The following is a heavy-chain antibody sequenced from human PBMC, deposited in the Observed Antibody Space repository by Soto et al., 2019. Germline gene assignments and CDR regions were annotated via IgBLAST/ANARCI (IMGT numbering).Heavy chain of an antibody. Sequence: GESLKISCAASGFTFSHAWMSWVRQAPGKGLEWVGRIKSKTDGETKDYGAPVRGRFTISRDDSKGTLYLQMNSLRIEDTAVYYCCVVKRRDQYSTSGYWFDPWGPGTLVTVSS. V-gene: IGHV3-15*01. D-gene: IGHD2-15*01. CDR3: CVVKRRDQYSTSGYWFDP. CDR2: IKSKTDGETK. CDR1: GFTFSHAW. J-gene: IGHJ5*02.